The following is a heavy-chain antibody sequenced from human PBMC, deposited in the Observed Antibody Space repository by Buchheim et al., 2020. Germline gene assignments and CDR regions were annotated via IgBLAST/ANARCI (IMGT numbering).Heavy chain of an antibody. CDR2: ISSSSSYI. CDR1: GFTFSSYS. CDR3: ARDKNGDYDILTGYWTYGMDV. D-gene: IGHD3-9*01. Sequence: EVQLVESGGGLVKPGGSLRLSCAASGFTFSSYSMNWVRQAPGKGLEWVSSISSSSSYIYYADSVKGRFTISRDNAKNSLYLQMNSLRAEDTAVYYCARDKNGDYDILTGYWTYGMDVWGQGTT. J-gene: IGHJ6*02. V-gene: IGHV3-21*01.